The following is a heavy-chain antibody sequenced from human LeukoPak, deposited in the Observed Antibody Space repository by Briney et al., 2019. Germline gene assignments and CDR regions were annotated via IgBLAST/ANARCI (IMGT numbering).Heavy chain of an antibody. CDR1: GGSFSGYY. CDR2: INHSGST. Sequence: PSQTLSLTCAVYGGSFSGYYWSWIRQPPGKGLEWNGEINHSGSTNYNPSLKSRVTISVDTAKNQFSVKLSSVTAAAAAVYYCARGRLRYYYDSSGYYYGIRFDFWGQGTLVTVSS. CDR3: ARGRLRYYYDSSGYYYGIRFDF. D-gene: IGHD3-22*01. J-gene: IGHJ4*02. V-gene: IGHV4-34*01.